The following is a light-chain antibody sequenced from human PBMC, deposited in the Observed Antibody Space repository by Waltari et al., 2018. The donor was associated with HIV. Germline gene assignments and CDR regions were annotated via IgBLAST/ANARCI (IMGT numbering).Light chain of an antibody. Sequence: QSALTQPASVSGSPGQSITISCTGTSSDVGGYDYVSWYQQHPGKAPKLIIYDVTNRPSGVPDRFSGSKSGTLASLAITGLQAEDEADYYCQSYDSSLSSSVFGGGTKLTVL. V-gene: IGLV2-14*01. CDR2: DVT. J-gene: IGLJ3*02. CDR3: QSYDSSLSSSV. CDR1: SSDVGGYDY.